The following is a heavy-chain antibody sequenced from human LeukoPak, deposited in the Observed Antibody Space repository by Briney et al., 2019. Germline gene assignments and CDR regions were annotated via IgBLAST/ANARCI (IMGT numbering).Heavy chain of an antibody. J-gene: IGHJ4*02. CDR3: ARVEYSYGRKFFDY. CDR1: GGSFSGYY. Sequence: PSETLSLTCAVYGGSFSGYYWSWIRQPPGKGLEWIGEINHSGSTNYNPSLKSRVTISVDTSKNQFSLKLSSVTAADTAVYYCARVEYSYGRKFFDYWGRETLVTVPS. CDR2: INHSGST. D-gene: IGHD5-18*01. V-gene: IGHV4-34*01.